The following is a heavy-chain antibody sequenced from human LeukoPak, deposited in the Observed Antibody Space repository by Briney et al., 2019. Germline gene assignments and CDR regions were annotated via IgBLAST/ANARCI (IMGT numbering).Heavy chain of an antibody. CDR3: VRDRYFDWSDAFDI. CDR2: IRGDGGTT. V-gene: IGHV3-74*01. CDR1: GFTXSXXX. Sequence: XAASGFTXSXXXXXXVXXAPGXXXXXXXRIRGDGGTTSYADSVKGRFTISRDNAENTLYLQMNSLRAEDTAVYYCVRDRYFDWSDAFDIWGQGTMVTVSS. J-gene: IGHJ3*02. D-gene: IGHD3-9*01.